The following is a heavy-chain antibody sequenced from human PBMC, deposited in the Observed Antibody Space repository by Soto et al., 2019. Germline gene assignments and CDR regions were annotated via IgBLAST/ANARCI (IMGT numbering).Heavy chain of an antibody. J-gene: IGHJ4*02. V-gene: IGHV3-33*01. CDR3: ARERYYYDSSGYYPPDY. CDR2: IWYDGSNK. D-gene: IGHD3-22*01. Sequence: GGSLRLSCAASGFTFSSYGMHWVRQAPGKGLEWVAVIWYDGSNKYYADSVKGRFTISRDNSKNTLYLQMNSLRAEETAVYYCARERYYYDSSGYYPPDYWGQGTLVTVSS. CDR1: GFTFSSYG.